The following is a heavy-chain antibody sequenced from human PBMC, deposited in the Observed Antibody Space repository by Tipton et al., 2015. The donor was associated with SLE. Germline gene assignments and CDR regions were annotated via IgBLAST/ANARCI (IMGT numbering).Heavy chain of an antibody. D-gene: IGHD5-18*01. J-gene: IGHJ4*02. CDR1: GGSISSYY. CDR2: IYTSGST. V-gene: IGHV4-4*07. Sequence: TLSLTCTVSGGSISSYYWSWMRQPAGKGLEWIGRIYTSGSTDYNPSLKSRVTMSVDTSKNHFSLILTYVTAADTAVYFCARRQLCLDWGQGTLVTVSS. CDR3: ARRQLCLD.